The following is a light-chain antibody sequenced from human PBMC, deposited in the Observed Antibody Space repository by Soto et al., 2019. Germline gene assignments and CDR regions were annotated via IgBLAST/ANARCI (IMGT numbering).Light chain of an antibody. V-gene: IGLV1-44*01. CDR3: VDCDDILTCSVV. CDR1: SSNIGSNT. CDR2: SNN. J-gene: IGLJ2*01. Sequence: QSVLTQPPSASGTPGQRVTISCSGSSSNIGSNTVNWYQQLPGTAPKLVIYSNNQRPSGVPDRFSGSKSGTSASLAISGLQSEDEADYCCVDCDDILTCSVVFGGGIKFTV.